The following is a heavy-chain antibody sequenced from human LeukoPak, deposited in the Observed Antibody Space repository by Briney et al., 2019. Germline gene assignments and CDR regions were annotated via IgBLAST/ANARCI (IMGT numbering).Heavy chain of an antibody. CDR3: AREESWSFDY. D-gene: IGHD6-13*01. CDR1: GFTFSSYA. V-gene: IGHV3-30-3*01. J-gene: IGHJ4*02. CDR2: ISYDGSNK. Sequence: GGSLRLSCAASGFTFSSYAMHWVRQAPGKGLEWVAVISYDGSNKYYADSVKGRFTISRDNSKNTLYLQMNSLRAEDTAVYYCAREESWSFDYWGQGTLSPSPQ.